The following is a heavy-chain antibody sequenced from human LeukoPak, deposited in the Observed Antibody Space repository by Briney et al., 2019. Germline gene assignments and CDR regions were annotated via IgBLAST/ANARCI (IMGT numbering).Heavy chain of an antibody. CDR1: GGTFSSYA. CDR3: ARGFSWLEFLFDY. V-gene: IGHV1-69*01. CDR2: IIPIFGTA. J-gene: IGHJ4*02. Sequence: SVKVSCKASGGTFSSYAISWVRQAPGQGLEWMGGIIPIFGTANYAQKFQGRVTITADESTSTAYMELSSLRSEDTAVYYCARGFSWLEFLFDYWGQGTLVTVSS. D-gene: IGHD6-13*01.